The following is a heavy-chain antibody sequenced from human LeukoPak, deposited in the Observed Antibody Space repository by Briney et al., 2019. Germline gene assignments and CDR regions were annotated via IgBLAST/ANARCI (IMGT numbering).Heavy chain of an antibody. CDR3: ARDPRGYCSSTSCYYGMDV. V-gene: IGHV3-48*03. Sequence: PGGSLRLSCVASGFTFSGYEMNWVRQAPGKGLEWVSCISPSGTTIYYADSVKGRFTISRDNAKNSLYLQMNSLRAEDTAVYYCARDPRGYCSSTSCYYGMDVWGQGTTVTVSS. CDR1: GFTFSGYE. D-gene: IGHD2-2*01. CDR2: ISPSGTTI. J-gene: IGHJ6*02.